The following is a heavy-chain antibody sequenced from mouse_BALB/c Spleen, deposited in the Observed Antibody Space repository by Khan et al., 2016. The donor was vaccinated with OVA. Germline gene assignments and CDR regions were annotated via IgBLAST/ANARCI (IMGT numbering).Heavy chain of an antibody. V-gene: IGHV9-4*02. J-gene: IGHJ4*01. Sequence: QIQLVQSGPELKKPGETVRISCKASGYTFTTAGMQWVQKTPGKGLKWIGWINTHSGVPKYAEDFKGRFAFSLETSASIDNLQIKNLRNDDTAAYFGARGGAAFYRNDGGALDYWGQGTTVTVSS. CDR1: GYTFTTAG. CDR2: INTHSGVP. CDR3: ARGGAAFYRNDGGALDY. D-gene: IGHD2-14*01.